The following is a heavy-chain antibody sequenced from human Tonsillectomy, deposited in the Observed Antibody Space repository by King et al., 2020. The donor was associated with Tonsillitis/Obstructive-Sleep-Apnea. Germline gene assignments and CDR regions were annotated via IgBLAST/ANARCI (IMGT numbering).Heavy chain of an antibody. J-gene: IGHJ5*02. V-gene: IGHV1-69*09. CDR1: GGTFSSYA. Sequence: VQLVESGAEVKKPGSSVKVSCKASGGTFSSYAISWVRQAPGQGLEWMGRIIPILGIANYAQKFQGRVTITADKSTSTAYMELSSLRSEDTAVHYCARGGKQISRAQTAYYDFWSGWFDPWGQGTLVTVSS. D-gene: IGHD3-3*01. CDR3: ARGGKQISRAQTAYYDFWSGWFDP. CDR2: IIPILGIA.